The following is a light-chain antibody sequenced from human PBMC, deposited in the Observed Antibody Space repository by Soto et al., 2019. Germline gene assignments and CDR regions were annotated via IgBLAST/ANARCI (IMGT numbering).Light chain of an antibody. Sequence: QSLLPQPPSVSGAPGQGVTISCTGSSSNIGAGYDVHWYQQLPGTAPKLLIYGNSNRPSGVPDRFSGSKSGTSASLAITGLQAEDEADYYCQSYDSSLSGSRVFGTGTKVTVL. V-gene: IGLV1-40*01. CDR1: SSNIGAGYD. CDR3: QSYDSSLSGSRV. CDR2: GNS. J-gene: IGLJ1*01.